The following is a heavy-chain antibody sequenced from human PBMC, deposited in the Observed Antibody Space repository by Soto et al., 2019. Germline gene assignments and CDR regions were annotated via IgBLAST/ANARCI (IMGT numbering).Heavy chain of an antibody. CDR2: IKREIDGVAT. J-gene: IGHJ4*02. D-gene: IGHD3-3*01. CDR3: ATEAHSEWFPRSYDY. CDR1: GFRFSDAW. V-gene: IGHV3-15*01. Sequence: EERLVESGGGLVKPGASLRLSCAVSGFRFSDAWMTWVRQASGKGLEWVGRIKREIDGVATDYAAPVKGRFTISRDDSKSTEYLQMNRLKTEDTAVYFCATEAHSEWFPRSYDYWGQGTLVTVSS.